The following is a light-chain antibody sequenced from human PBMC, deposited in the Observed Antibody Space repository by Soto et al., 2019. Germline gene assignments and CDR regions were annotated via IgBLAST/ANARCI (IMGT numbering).Light chain of an antibody. V-gene: IGKV1-5*01. CDR2: DAT. J-gene: IGKJ2*01. Sequence: DIQMTQSPSTLPASVGDRVTITCRASQIMYTWLAWYQQKPGKAPKLLIYDATTLESGVPSRFRGSGSGTEFTLTISSLQPDDFATYYCQHYNGYFGQGTKLEI. CDR1: QIMYTW. CDR3: QHYNGY.